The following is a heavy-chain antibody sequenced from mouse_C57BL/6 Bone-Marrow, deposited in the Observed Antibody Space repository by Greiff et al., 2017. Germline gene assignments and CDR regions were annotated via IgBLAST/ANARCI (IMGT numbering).Heavy chain of an antibody. CDR3: ARPYYSNYWYFDV. CDR2: LYPGSGST. V-gene: IGHV1-55*01. J-gene: IGHJ1*03. CDR1: GYPFTSFC. Sequence: QVQLPQPGPELVKPGASVNISCKSSGYPFTSFCIPWVKQRPGQGLEWFGDLYPGSGSTNYNEKFKSKATLTVDTSSSTAYMPLSSLTSEDSAVYYCARPYYSNYWYFDVWGTGTTVTVSS. D-gene: IGHD2-5*01.